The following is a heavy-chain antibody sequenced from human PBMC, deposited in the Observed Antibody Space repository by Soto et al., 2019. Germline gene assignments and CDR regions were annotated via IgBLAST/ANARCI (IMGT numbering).Heavy chain of an antibody. CDR3: ARGRYGDY. CDR2: ISAHNGNT. CDR1: GYTFTSYG. D-gene: IGHD1-1*01. V-gene: IGHV1-18*01. J-gene: IGHJ4*02. Sequence: QVHLVQSGAEVKKPGASVKVSCKASGYTFTSYGITWVRQDPGQGLEWMGWISAHNGNTDYAQKLQGRVIVTRDTSTSTAYMELRSLRADDTAVYYGARGRYGDYWGQGALVTVSS.